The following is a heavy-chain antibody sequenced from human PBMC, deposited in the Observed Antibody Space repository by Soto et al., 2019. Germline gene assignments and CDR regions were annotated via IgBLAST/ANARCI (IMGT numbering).Heavy chain of an antibody. J-gene: IGHJ4*02. D-gene: IGHD3-22*01. Sequence: QVQLVESGGGVVQPGRSLRLSCAASGFTFSSYGMHWVRQAPGRGLEWVAVIWSDGSNKYYADSVKGRFTISRDNSKNTLYLQMNSLRAEDTAVYYCARYYYDSSGYYPLWGQRTLVTVSS. V-gene: IGHV3-33*01. CDR3: ARYYYDSSGYYPL. CDR1: GFTFSSYG. CDR2: IWSDGSNK.